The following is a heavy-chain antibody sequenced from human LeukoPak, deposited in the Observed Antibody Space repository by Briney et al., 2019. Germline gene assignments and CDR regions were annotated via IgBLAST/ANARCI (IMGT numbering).Heavy chain of an antibody. J-gene: IGHJ4*02. CDR2: INPISGGT. CDR3: ARGFEYYDILTGYSLGY. D-gene: IGHD3-9*01. V-gene: IGHV1-2*02. Sequence: ASVKVSCKASGYTVTGYYTHWVRQAPGQGLEWMGWINPISGGTNYAQKFQGRVTMTRDTSISPAYMELSRLRSDDTAVYYCARGFEYYDILTGYSLGYWGQGTLVTVSS. CDR1: GYTVTGYY.